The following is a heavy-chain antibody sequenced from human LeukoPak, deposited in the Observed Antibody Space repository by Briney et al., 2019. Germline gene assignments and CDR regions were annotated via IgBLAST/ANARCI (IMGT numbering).Heavy chain of an antibody. D-gene: IGHD3-3*01. CDR1: GFTFSSYS. J-gene: IGHJ4*02. CDR2: FSSSSSTI. V-gene: IGHV3-48*01. CDR3: ARDSETYYDFWSGYYGSFDY. Sequence: PGGSLRLSCAASGFTFSSYSVNWVRQAPGKGLEWVSYFSSSSSTIYYAESVKGRFTISRDNAKNSLYLQMNSLRAEDTAVYYCARDSETYYDFWSGYYGSFDYWGQGTLVTVSS.